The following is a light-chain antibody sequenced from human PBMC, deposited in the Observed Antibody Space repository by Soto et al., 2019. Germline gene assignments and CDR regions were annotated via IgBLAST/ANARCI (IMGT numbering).Light chain of an antibody. CDR1: KLGNKY. Sequence: SYELTQPPSVSVSPGQTASITCSGDKLGNKYACWYQQKPGQSPVLVIYQDIKRPSGIPERFSCSNSGNTATLTISGTQAMDEADYYCQAWDISTVVFCGGTTFTVL. J-gene: IGLJ2*01. V-gene: IGLV3-1*01. CDR2: QDI. CDR3: QAWDISTVV.